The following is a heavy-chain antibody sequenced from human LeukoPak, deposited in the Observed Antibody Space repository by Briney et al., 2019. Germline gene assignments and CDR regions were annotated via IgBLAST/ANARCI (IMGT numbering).Heavy chain of an antibody. CDR3: ARDREYYDILTGYKVSHYFDY. CDR1: GFTFSSYG. CDR2: ITNGGGST. V-gene: IGHV3-23*01. J-gene: IGHJ4*02. D-gene: IGHD3-9*01. Sequence: PGGSLRLSCAASGFTFSSYGMCWVRQAPGKGLEWVSTITNGGGSTYYADSVKGRFTISRDNSKNTLFLQMNSLRAEDTAVYYCARDREYYDILTGYKVSHYFDYWGQGTLVTVSS.